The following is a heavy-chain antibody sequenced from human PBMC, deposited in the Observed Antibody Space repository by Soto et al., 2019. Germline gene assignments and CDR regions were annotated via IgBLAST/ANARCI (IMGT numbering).Heavy chain of an antibody. CDR1: GASISSGTFY. CDR3: ARGRIQLWYPFDY. Sequence: PSETLSLTYTVSGASISSGTFYWGWIRQPPGKGLESIANIYYDGSTVYNPSFKSRVTISVDTSKNQFSLKLSSVTAADTAVYYCARGRIQLWYPFDYWGQGTLVTVSS. J-gene: IGHJ4*02. CDR2: IYYDGST. V-gene: IGHV4-39*07. D-gene: IGHD5-18*01.